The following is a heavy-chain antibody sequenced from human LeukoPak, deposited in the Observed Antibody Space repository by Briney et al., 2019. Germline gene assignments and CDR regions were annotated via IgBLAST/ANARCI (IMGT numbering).Heavy chain of an antibody. V-gene: IGHV4-59*01. CDR2: IYYSGST. J-gene: IGHJ5*02. CDR1: GGSISNYY. CDR3: AKSPLWFGELLPFDP. Sequence: SETLSLTCTVSGGSISNYYWSWIRQPPGKGLEWIGYIYYSGSTDYNPSLKSRVTISVDASKNQFSLKLSSVTAADTAVYYCAKSPLWFGELLPFDPWGQGTLVTVSS. D-gene: IGHD3-10*01.